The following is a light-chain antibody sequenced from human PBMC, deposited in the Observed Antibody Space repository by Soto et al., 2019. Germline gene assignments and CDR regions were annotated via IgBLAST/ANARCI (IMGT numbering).Light chain of an antibody. CDR2: EVS. Sequence: ALAQPASVSGSPGQSITISCTGTSSDVGGYNYVSWYQQHPGKAPKLMIYEVSNRPSGVSNRFSGSKSGNTASLTISGLQAEDEADYYCSSYTSSSTLDVFGTGTKVTVL. CDR1: SSDVGGYNY. J-gene: IGLJ1*01. CDR3: SSYTSSSTLDV. V-gene: IGLV2-14*01.